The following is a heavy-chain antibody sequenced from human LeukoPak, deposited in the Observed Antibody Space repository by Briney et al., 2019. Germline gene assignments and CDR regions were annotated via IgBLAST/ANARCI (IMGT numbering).Heavy chain of an antibody. J-gene: IGHJ4*02. CDR3: AKGRTEGGTLALDY. D-gene: IGHD6-19*01. CDR1: GYTFTSYD. V-gene: IGHV1-8*01. Sequence: ASVKVSCKASGYTFTSYDINWVRQATGQGLEWMGWMNPNSGNTGYAQKFQGRVTMTRNTSISTAYMELSSLRSEDTAVYYCAKGRTEGGTLALDYWGQGTLVTVSS. CDR2: MNPNSGNT.